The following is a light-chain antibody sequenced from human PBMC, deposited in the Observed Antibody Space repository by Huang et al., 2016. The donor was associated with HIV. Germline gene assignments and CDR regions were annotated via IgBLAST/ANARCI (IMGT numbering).Light chain of an antibody. Sequence: EIVMTQSPATLSVSPGERAPLSCRASQSVSRHLAWYQQKPGQAPRLLSYGASTRATGIPARFMGSVSGTEFTLTISSLQSEDFAVYYCQQYNNWPLTFGGGTKVEIK. CDR2: GAS. CDR3: QQYNNWPLT. CDR1: QSVSRH. V-gene: IGKV3-15*01. J-gene: IGKJ4*01.